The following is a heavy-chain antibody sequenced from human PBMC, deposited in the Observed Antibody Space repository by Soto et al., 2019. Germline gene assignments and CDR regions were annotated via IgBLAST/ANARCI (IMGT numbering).Heavy chain of an antibody. Sequence: VGSLRLSCAYSVFRFSSYSMSCVRHTPGKWLEWVAAITATGDRTYYADSVTGRFTISRDNSKKTHYLQMTSLRAEDTAMYYCATMNGYFEYWGQGTPVSVSS. CDR1: VFRFSSYS. CDR3: ATMNGYFEY. V-gene: IGHV3-23*01. D-gene: IGHD3-22*01. J-gene: IGHJ4*02. CDR2: ITATGDRT.